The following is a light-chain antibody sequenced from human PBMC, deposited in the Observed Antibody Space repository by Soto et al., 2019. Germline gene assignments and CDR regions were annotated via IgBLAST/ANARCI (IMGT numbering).Light chain of an antibody. CDR2: GAS. Sequence: EIVMTQSPATLSVSPGERATLSCRASQSVSSNLAWYQQKPGQAPRLLIYGASTRATGIPARFSGSGSGTDFTLTISSLEPEDFAVYYCQQHAHWPLTFGGGTKVDI. CDR1: QSVSSN. J-gene: IGKJ4*01. V-gene: IGKV3-15*01. CDR3: QQHAHWPLT.